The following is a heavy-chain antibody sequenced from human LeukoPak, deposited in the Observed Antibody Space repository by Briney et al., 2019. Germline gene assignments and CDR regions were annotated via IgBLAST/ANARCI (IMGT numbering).Heavy chain of an antibody. CDR2: ISSSGSTI. V-gene: IGHV3-11*01. D-gene: IGHD1-7*01. CDR1: GFTFSDYY. J-gene: IGHJ4*02. Sequence: GGSLRLSCAASGFTFSDYYMSWIRQAPGKGLEWVSYISSSGSTIYYADSVKGRFTISRDNAKNSLYLQTNSPRAEDTAVYYCAKDGKIRNWNYYQAKPVYWGQGTLVTVSS. CDR3: AKDGKIRNWNYYQAKPVY.